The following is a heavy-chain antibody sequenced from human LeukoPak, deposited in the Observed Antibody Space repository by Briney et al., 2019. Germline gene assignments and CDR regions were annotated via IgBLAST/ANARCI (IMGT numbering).Heavy chain of an antibody. J-gene: IGHJ4*02. CDR3: ARGLGYYYGSGSYGY. D-gene: IGHD3-10*01. CDR2: IYYSGST. CDR1: GGSISSGGHY. V-gene: IGHV4-31*03. Sequence: SQTLSLTCTVSGGSISSGGHYWSWIRQHPGKGLEWIGYIYYSGSTYYNPSLKSRVTISVDTSKNQFSLKLSSVTAADTAVYHCARGLGYYYGSGSYGYWGQGTLVTVSS.